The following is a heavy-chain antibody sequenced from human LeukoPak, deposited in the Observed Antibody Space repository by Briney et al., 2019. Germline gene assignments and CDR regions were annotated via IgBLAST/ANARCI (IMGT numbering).Heavy chain of an antibody. CDR3: ARVSYGSGSYYNAKTFDY. CDR2: ISSSGSTI. J-gene: IGHJ4*02. Sequence: GGSLRLSCAASGFTFSSYEMNWVRQAPGKGLEWVSYISSSGSTIYYADPVKGRFTISRDNAKSSLYLQMNSLRAEDTAVYYCARVSYGSGSYYNAKTFDYWGQGTLVTVSS. CDR1: GFTFSSYE. V-gene: IGHV3-48*03. D-gene: IGHD3-10*01.